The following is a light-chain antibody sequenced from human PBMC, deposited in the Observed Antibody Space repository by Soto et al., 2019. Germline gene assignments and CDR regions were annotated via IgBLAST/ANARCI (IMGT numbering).Light chain of an antibody. CDR1: QSISSY. V-gene: IGKV1-39*01. CDR2: AAS. CDR3: QQSYSTLST. J-gene: IGKJ1*01. Sequence: DIQMTQSRSSLSASVGDRVTITCRASQSISSYLNWYQQKPGKAPKLLIYAASSLQSGVPSRFSGSGSGTDFTLTISSLQPEDFATYYCQQSYSTLSTFGQGTRWIS.